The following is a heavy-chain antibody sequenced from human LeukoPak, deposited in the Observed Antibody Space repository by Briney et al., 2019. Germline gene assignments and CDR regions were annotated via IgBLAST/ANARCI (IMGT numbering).Heavy chain of an antibody. Sequence: ASVKVSCKASGYTFTGYYMHWVRQAPGQGLEWMGRINPNSGGTIYAQKFQGRVTMTEDTSTDTAYMELSSLRSEDTAVYYCATGPGRYGVTGTTYFDLWGRGTLVTVSS. D-gene: IGHD1-7*01. J-gene: IGHJ2*01. V-gene: IGHV1-2*06. CDR1: GYTFTGYY. CDR2: INPNSGGT. CDR3: ATGPGRYGVTGTTYFDL.